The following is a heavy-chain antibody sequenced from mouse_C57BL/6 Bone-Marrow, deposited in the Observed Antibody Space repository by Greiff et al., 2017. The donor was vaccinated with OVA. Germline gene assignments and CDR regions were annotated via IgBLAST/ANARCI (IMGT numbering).Heavy chain of an antibody. CDR1: GYTFTNYW. CDR2: IYPGGGYT. Sequence: LVESGAELVRPGTSVKMSCKASGYTFTNYWIGWAEQRPGHGLEWIGDIYPGGGYTNYNEKFKGKATLTADKSSSTAYMQFSSLTSEDSAIYYCARLRVGHWYFDVWGTGTTVTVSS. D-gene: IGHD4-1*01. J-gene: IGHJ1*03. CDR3: ARLRVGHWYFDV. V-gene: IGHV1-63*01.